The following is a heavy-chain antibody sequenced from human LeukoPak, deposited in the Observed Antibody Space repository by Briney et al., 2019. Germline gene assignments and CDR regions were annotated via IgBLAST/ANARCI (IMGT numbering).Heavy chain of an antibody. V-gene: IGHV1-8*01. Sequence: GASVKVSCKASGDTFSTCDINWVRPATGQGLEWIGWMNPNSGNTGFAHKFQGRVTMTRDTSINTAYMELSSLRSEDTAVYYRARVFGIISQWGQGTLVTVSS. CDR2: MNPNSGNT. CDR1: GDTFSTCD. J-gene: IGHJ4*02. D-gene: IGHD3-16*02. CDR3: ARVFGIISQ.